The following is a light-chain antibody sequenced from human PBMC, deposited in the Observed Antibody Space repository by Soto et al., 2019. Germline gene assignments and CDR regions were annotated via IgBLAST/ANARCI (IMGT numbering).Light chain of an antibody. CDR1: QNVSNW. CDR2: KAS. CDR3: QQYRQATT. J-gene: IGKJ2*01. Sequence: DVEMTQSPSTLPTSIGDRVTINCRASQNVSNWLAWYQQKPGKAPKLLIYKASRLESGVPSRFSASGSGTNFTITSHQPQSDEFAYYLCQQYRQATTFGQGTKLEIK. V-gene: IGKV1-5*03.